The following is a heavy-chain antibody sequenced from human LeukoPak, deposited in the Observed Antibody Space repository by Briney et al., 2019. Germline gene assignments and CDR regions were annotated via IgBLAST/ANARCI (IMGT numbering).Heavy chain of an antibody. Sequence: ASVKVSCKASGYTFTSYGISWVRQAPGQGLEWMGWISAYNGNTNYAQKLQGRVTITTDTSTSTAYMELRSLRPDDTAVYYCARDKHGGSGSYDYWGQGTLVTVSS. CDR2: ISAYNGNT. D-gene: IGHD3-10*01. CDR1: GYTFTSYG. CDR3: ARDKHGGSGSYDY. J-gene: IGHJ4*02. V-gene: IGHV1-18*04.